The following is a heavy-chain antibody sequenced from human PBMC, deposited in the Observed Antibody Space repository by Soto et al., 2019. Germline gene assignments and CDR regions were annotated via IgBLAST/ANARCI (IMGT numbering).Heavy chain of an antibody. CDR3: ARIRRVASTLGNYFYGMDV. D-gene: IGHD5-12*01. Sequence: SGPTLVNPTQTLTLTCTFSGFSLTTSGMCVSWIRQSPGKALEWLALIDWDDDKYYSTSLQTRLTISKDTSKNQVVLTMTNMDPVDTATYYCARIRRVASTLGNYFYGMDVWGQGTTVTVS. J-gene: IGHJ6*02. V-gene: IGHV2-70*01. CDR1: GFSLTTSGMC. CDR2: IDWDDDK.